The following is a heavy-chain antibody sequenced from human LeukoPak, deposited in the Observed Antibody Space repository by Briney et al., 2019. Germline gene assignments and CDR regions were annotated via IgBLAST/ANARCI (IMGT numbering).Heavy chain of an antibody. CDR1: GGSFSGYY. V-gene: IGHV4-34*01. CDR2: INHRGST. J-gene: IGHJ4*02. CDR3: ASALSSLGGY. D-gene: IGHD2-2*01. Sequence: SETLSLTCAVYGGSFSGYYWSWIRQPPGKGLEWIGEINHRGSTNYNSSLKSRVTISVDTSKDQISLKLSSVTAADTAVYYCASALSSLGGYWGQGTLVTVSS.